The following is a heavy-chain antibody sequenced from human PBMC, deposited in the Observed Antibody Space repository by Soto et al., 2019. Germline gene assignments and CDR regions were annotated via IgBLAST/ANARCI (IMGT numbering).Heavy chain of an antibody. V-gene: IGHV1-18*01. Sequence: ASVKVSCKASGYTFTTYAISWVRQAPGQGLEWMGWISPYNGNPDYAQNLQDRVTMTIDTSTSTAYMELRSLTSDDTAVYFCARDHAPVPTRYYYDSSGPPGYWGQGTLVTVSS. D-gene: IGHD3-22*01. J-gene: IGHJ4*02. CDR2: ISPYNGNP. CDR3: ARDHAPVPTRYYYDSSGPPGY. CDR1: GYTFTTYA.